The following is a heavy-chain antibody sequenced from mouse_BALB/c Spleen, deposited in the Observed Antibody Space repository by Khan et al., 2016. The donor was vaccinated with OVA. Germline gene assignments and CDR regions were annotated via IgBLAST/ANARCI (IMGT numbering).Heavy chain of an antibody. V-gene: IGHV1-4*01. Sequence: QVQLKQSGAELARPGASVKMSCKASGYTFTSYTIHWIKRRPGQGLEWIGFINPSNGYTNYNQKFKDKATLTADKSSTTVYMQLSSLTSDDSEVYNCVRDGSYHRNDGWFAYWGQGTLVTVSA. D-gene: IGHD2-14*01. CDR3: VRDGSYHRNDGWFAY. CDR2: INPSNGYT. J-gene: IGHJ3*01. CDR1: GYTFTSYT.